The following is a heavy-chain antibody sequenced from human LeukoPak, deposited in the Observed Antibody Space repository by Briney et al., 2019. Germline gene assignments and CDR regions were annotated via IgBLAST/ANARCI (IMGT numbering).Heavy chain of an antibody. CDR1: GFTFSSYW. CDR3: AKAGNYGDYLDY. V-gene: IGHV3-23*01. CDR2: ISDSGGTT. Sequence: GSLRLSCAASGFTFSSYWMSWVRQAPGEGLEWVSGISDSGGTTYYADSVRGRFTISRDNSKNTLWLQINSLRAEDTALYYCAKAGNYGDYLDYWGQGTPVTVSS. J-gene: IGHJ4*02. D-gene: IGHD4-17*01.